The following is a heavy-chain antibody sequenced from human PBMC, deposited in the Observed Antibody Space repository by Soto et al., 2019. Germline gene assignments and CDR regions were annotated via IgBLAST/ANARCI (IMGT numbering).Heavy chain of an antibody. J-gene: IGHJ4*02. D-gene: IGHD3-22*01. CDR3: ASEGQYYDASGYAN. CDR1: GYSFATSG. CDR2: ISVYNGNT. Sequence: QVKLVQSGTEVKKPGASIKVSCKASGYSFATSGMSWVRQAPGQGLEWMGWISVYNGNTNYDQNLQDRVTMNIHTSPNPAYLEVRNLRSDDTAVYYCASEGQYYDASGYANWGQGTLVTFSS. V-gene: IGHV1-18*01.